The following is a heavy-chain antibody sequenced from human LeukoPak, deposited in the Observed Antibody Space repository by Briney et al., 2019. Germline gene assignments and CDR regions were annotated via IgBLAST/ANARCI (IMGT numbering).Heavy chain of an antibody. CDR1: GYSISSGYY. J-gene: IGHJ5*02. V-gene: IGHV4-38-2*02. CDR3: ARVFPLGSSWYNWFDP. CDR2: IYHSGST. D-gene: IGHD6-13*01. Sequence: SETLSLTCTVSGYSISSGYYWGWIRQPPGKGLEWIGSIYHSGSTYYNPSLKSRVTISVDTSKNQFSLKLSSVTAADTAVYYCARVFPLGSSWYNWFDPWGQGTLVTVSS.